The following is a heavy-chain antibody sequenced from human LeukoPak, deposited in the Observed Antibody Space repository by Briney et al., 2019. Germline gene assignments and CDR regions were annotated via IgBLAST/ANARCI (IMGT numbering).Heavy chain of an antibody. J-gene: IGHJ3*02. Sequence: PGGSLRLSCAASGFTFSTYLMRWVRQVPGKGLVWVSSISSDGSSTHYADSVKGRFTISRDNVKNTLYLQVNSLRAEDTAVYYCARVHYNAFDIWGQGTMVTVSS. CDR1: GFTFSTYL. CDR2: ISSDGSST. D-gene: IGHD3-10*01. CDR3: ARVHYNAFDI. V-gene: IGHV3-74*01.